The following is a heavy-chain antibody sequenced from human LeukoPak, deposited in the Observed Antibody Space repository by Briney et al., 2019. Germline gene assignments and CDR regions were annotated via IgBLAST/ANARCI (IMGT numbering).Heavy chain of an antibody. CDR1: GGSISSGGYY. CDR2: IYYSGST. J-gene: IGHJ6*04. Sequence: SETLSLTCTVSGGSISSGGYYWSWIRQHPGKGLEWIGYIYYSGSTYYNPSLESRVTISVDTSKNQFSLKLSSVTAADTAVHYCARDGRLRFLEWSEMDVWGKGTTVTVSS. CDR3: ARDGRLRFLEWSEMDV. D-gene: IGHD3-3*01. V-gene: IGHV4-31*03.